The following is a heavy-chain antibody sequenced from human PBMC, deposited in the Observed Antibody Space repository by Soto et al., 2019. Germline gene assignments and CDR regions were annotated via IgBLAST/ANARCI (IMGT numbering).Heavy chain of an antibody. CDR1: GYTFTSYV. CDR3: ARDGCSNGVCYNDAFDN. D-gene: IGHD2-8*01. Sequence: ASVKVSCKASGYTFTSYVMHWVRQAPGQRLEWMGWINAGNGNTKYSEKFQGRVTITRDTSASTAYMELSSLRSEDAAVYYCARDGCSNGVCYNDAFDNWAQGTMVTVSS. J-gene: IGHJ3*02. V-gene: IGHV1-3*01. CDR2: INAGNGNT.